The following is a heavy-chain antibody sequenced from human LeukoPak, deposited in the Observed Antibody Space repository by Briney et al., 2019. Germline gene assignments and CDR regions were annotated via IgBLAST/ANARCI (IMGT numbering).Heavy chain of an antibody. CDR2: IRSKAYGGTT. CDR1: GFTFGDYA. D-gene: IGHD3-3*01. V-gene: IGHV3-49*04. CDR3: TRDAGYGFLEWPRYFQH. Sequence: GGSLRLSCTASGFTFGDYAMSWVRQAPGKGLEWVGFIRSKAYGGTTEYAASVKGRFTISRDDSKSIAYLQMNSLKTEDTAVYYCTRDAGYGFLEWPRYFQHWGQGTLVTVSS. J-gene: IGHJ1*01.